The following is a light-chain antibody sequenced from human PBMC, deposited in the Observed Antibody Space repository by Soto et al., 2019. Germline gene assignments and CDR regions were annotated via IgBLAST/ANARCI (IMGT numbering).Light chain of an antibody. CDR1: SSDVGGFNH. J-gene: IGLJ2*01. CDR2: DVT. V-gene: IGLV2-14*03. CDR3: NSFTSRGTRV. Sequence: QSALTQPASVSGSPGQSITISCTGTSSDVGGFNHVSWFQHHPGKAPKLMIYDVTNRPSGVSNRFSGSKSGNTASLTISGLQAEDEADYYCNSFTSRGTRVFGGGTKLTVL.